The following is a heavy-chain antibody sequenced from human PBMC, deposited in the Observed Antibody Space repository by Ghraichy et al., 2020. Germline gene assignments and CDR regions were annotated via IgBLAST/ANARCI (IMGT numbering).Heavy chain of an antibody. CDR1: GSTFSSYG. D-gene: IGHD2-15*01. J-gene: IGHJ3*02. Sequence: ASVKVSCKASGSTFSSYGISWVRQAPGQGLKWMGWISAYNGNINYAQKLQGRVAMTTDTSTNTASMELRSLKSDDTALYFCARVVGYPGAFDIWGQGTMVTVSS. CDR3: ARVVGYPGAFDI. V-gene: IGHV1-18*04. CDR2: ISAYNGNI.